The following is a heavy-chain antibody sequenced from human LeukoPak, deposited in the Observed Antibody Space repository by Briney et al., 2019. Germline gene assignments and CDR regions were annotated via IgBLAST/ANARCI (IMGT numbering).Heavy chain of an antibody. Sequence: ASAKVSCKASGYTFTGYYMHWVRQAPGQGLEWMGRINPNSGGTNYAQKFQGRVTMTRDTSISTAYMELSRLRSDDTAVYYCARRVPTMVRGGDNWFDPWGQGTLVTVSS. D-gene: IGHD3-10*01. CDR2: INPNSGGT. CDR1: GYTFTGYY. J-gene: IGHJ5*02. V-gene: IGHV1-2*06. CDR3: ARRVPTMVRGGDNWFDP.